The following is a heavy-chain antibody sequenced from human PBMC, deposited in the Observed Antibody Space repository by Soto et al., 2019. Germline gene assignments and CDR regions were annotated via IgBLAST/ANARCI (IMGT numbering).Heavy chain of an antibody. CDR2: IYYSGST. V-gene: IGHV4-59*01. CDR1: GGSIGGYY. D-gene: IGHD6-25*01. CDR3: ARPHGGSSGWDNWFDP. Sequence: SETLSLTCTVSGGSIGGYYGSWIRQPPGKGLEWIGYIYYSGSTNYNPSLKSRVTISVDTSKNQFSLKLSSVTAADTAVYYCARPHGGSSGWDNWFDPWGQGTLVTVSS. J-gene: IGHJ5*02.